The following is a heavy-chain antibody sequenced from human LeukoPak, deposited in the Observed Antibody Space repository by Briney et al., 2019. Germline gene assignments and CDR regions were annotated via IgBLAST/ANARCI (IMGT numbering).Heavy chain of an antibody. CDR1: GFTFSTYD. V-gene: IGHV3-13*04. J-gene: IGHJ3*02. D-gene: IGHD2-21*01. CDR3: ARLVVGEAHEGFDI. CDR2: ICTAGDT. Sequence: PGGSLRLSCAASGFTFSTYDMYWGRHPTGKGLEWFSTICTAGDTYYPGSLKDRCTISIDNAKNTLYLQMDSLIAGDTAVYYCARLVVGEAHEGFDIWGQGTMVTVSS.